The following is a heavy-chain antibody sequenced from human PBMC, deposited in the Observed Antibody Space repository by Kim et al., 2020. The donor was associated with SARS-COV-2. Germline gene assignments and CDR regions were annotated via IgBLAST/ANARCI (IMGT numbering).Heavy chain of an antibody. D-gene: IGHD6-13*01. J-gene: IGHJ4*02. CDR3: ARVGRIAAAATGDY. Sequence: NPSPKSRVTISVDTSKNQCSRKLSSVTAADTAVYYCARVGRIAAAATGDYWGQGTLVTVSS. V-gene: IGHV4-34*01.